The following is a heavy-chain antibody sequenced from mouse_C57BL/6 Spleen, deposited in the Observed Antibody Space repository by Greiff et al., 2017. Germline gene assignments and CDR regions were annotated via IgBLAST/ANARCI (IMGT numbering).Heavy chain of an antibody. D-gene: IGHD2-4*01. CDR3: ARSFDYDWFAD. V-gene: IGHV1-49*01. Sequence: LQQSGAELVRPGSSVKLSCKASYFAFMASAMHWVKQRPGHGLEWIGSFTMYSDATEYSENFKGKATLTANTSSSTAYMELSSLPSEDSAVYYCARSFDYDWFADWGQGPLVTVSA. CDR2: FTMYSDAT. CDR1: YFAFMASA. J-gene: IGHJ3*01.